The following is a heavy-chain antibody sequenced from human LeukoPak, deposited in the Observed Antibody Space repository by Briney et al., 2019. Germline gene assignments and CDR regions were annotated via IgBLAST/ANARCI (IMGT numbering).Heavy chain of an antibody. D-gene: IGHD1-1*01. J-gene: IGHJ5*02. V-gene: IGHV4-4*07. CDR3: ARAQTGTFSMLDP. Sequence: SETLSLTCTVSGGSISGYHWSWIRQAAGRGLEWIWRIYTSDMYVSDATPYNPSLKSRVFISVDKSKNQLSLKLSSVTAADTAMYYCARAQTGTFSMLDPWGQGTLVTVSS. CDR2: IYTSDMYVSDAT. CDR1: GGSISGYH.